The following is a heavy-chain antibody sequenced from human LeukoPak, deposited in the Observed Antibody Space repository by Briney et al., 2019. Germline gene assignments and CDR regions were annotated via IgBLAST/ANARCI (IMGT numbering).Heavy chain of an antibody. CDR3: AKDTRTTVATGRAYFDY. D-gene: IGHD4-17*01. J-gene: IGHJ4*02. Sequence: GGSLRLSCAASGFTFDDYAMHWVRQAPGKGLEWVSGISWNSGSIGYADSVKGRFTISRDNAKNSLYLQMNSLRAEDTALYYCAKDTRTTVATGRAYFDYWGQGTLVTVSS. CDR1: GFTFDDYA. CDR2: ISWNSGSI. V-gene: IGHV3-9*01.